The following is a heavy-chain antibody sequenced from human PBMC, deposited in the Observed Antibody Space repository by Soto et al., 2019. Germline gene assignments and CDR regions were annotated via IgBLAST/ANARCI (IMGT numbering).Heavy chain of an antibody. J-gene: IGHJ4*02. CDR1: GFKFSNHG. CDR2: IWSDGNNR. V-gene: IGHV3-33*01. D-gene: IGHD1-1*01. Sequence: SMRLSCAATGFKFSNHGMNWVRQAPGKGLEWVAVIWSDGNNRYYADSVKGRFTISRDNSKNTLYLQMNSLRAEDTAVYYCVRGDNWNDEASDYWGQGT. CDR3: VRGDNWNDEASDY.